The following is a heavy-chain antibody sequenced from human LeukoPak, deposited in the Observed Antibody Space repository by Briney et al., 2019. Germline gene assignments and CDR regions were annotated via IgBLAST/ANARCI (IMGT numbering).Heavy chain of an antibody. CDR2: FDPEENET. J-gene: IGHJ3*01. CDR3: ATEFYNSSAYYSVRGVFDV. Sequence: GASVKVSCKVSGYTLTELSMHWVRQAPGQGLEWMGRFDPEENETIYAQTFQGRLTMTEDTSTDTAYLELSSLRSEGTALYYCATEFYNSSAYYSVRGVFDVWGQGTMVTVSS. V-gene: IGHV1-24*01. D-gene: IGHD3-22*01. CDR1: GYTLTELS.